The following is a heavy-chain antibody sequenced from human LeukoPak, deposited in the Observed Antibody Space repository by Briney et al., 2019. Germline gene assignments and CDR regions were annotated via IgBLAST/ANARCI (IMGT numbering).Heavy chain of an antibody. CDR3: ARTPRIEPYFYMDV. CDR2: IYHSGST. CDR1: GYSISSGYY. J-gene: IGHJ6*03. D-gene: IGHD2-15*01. V-gene: IGHV4-38-2*01. Sequence: SETLSLTCAVSGYSISSGYYWGWIRQPPGKGLEWIGNIYHSGSTYYNPSLKSRVTISVDTSKNQFSLKLSSVTAADTAVYFCARTPRIEPYFYMDVWGNGTAVTVSS.